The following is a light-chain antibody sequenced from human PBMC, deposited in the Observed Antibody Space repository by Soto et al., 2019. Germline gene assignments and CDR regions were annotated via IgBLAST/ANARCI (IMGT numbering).Light chain of an antibody. CDR3: GTWDSDLSAEV. J-gene: IGLJ3*02. Sequence: QSVLTQPPSVSAAPGQKVTISCSGGSSNIGSNYVSWYQQLPGRAPKVVIYDNSKRPSGIPDRFSGSKSGSSATLGVTGLQTGDEADYYCGTWDSDLSAEVFGGGTKLTVL. V-gene: IGLV1-51*01. CDR1: SSNIGSNY. CDR2: DNS.